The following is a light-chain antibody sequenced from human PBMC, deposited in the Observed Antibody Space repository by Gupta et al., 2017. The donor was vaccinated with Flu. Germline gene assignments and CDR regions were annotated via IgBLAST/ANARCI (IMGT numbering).Light chain of an antibody. V-gene: IGKV1-39*01. CDR3: QQSHSNSWT. J-gene: IGKJ1*01. Sequence: DIQMTQSPSSLSASVGDRVTITCRASQSINNYLNWFQQQPGKTPKLLIYAASSLQTGVPSRFSGSGSGTDFSLTISSLQPEDFATYYCQQSHSNSWTFGQWTKVEIK. CDR1: QSINNY. CDR2: AAS.